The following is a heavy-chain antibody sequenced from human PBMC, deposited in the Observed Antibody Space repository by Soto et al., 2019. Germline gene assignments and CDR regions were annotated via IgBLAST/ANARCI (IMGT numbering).Heavy chain of an antibody. D-gene: IGHD6-19*01. CDR2: ISSSGSTI. V-gene: IGHV3-48*03. J-gene: IGHJ4*02. CDR3: VTSPWLVHSSAFDY. CDR1: GFTFSSYE. Sequence: GSLRLSCAASGFTFSSYEMNWVRQAPGKGLEWVSYISSSGSTIYYADSVKGRFTISRDNAKNSLYLQMNSLRAEDTAVYYCVTSPWLVHSSAFDYWGQGTLVTVSS.